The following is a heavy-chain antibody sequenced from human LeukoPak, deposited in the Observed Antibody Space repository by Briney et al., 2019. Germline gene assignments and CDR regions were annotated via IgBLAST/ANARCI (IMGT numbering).Heavy chain of an antibody. CDR3: AREGLGYSSGWYGNWFDP. Sequence: ASVTVSCKASGYTFTDYYIHWVRQAPGQGLEWMGWINPNSGGTNYAQKFQGRVTMTRDTSISTAYMELSRLRSDDTAVYYCAREGLGYSSGWYGNWFDPWGQGTLVTVSS. J-gene: IGHJ5*02. V-gene: IGHV1-2*02. CDR2: INPNSGGT. CDR1: GYTFTDYY. D-gene: IGHD6-19*01.